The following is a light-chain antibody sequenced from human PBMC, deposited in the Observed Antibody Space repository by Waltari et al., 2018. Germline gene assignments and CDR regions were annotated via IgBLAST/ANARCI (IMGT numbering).Light chain of an antibody. CDR1: QSVSSY. V-gene: IGKV3-11*01. CDR2: DAP. J-gene: IGKJ4*01. CDR3: QQRSNWPT. Sequence: EIVLTQSPATLSLSPGERATLPCRASQSVSSYLAWYQQKPGQAPRLLIYDAPNRATGIPARFSGSGSGTDFTLTISSLEPEDFAVYYCQQRSNWPTFGGGTKVEIK.